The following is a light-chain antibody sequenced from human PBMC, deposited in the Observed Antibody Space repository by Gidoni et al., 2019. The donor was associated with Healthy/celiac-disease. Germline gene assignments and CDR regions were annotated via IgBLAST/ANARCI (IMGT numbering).Light chain of an antibody. V-gene: IGKV1-39*01. Sequence: DTQTTPSPSSLSASVGDSVTIPCRASQSISSYLNWDQQKPGKAPKLLIYAASSLPRGVPSRFSGSGSGTDFTLTISSLQPEDFAAYYCQQSYSTPLTFGGGTKVEIK. CDR2: AAS. CDR1: QSISSY. J-gene: IGKJ4*01. CDR3: QQSYSTPLT.